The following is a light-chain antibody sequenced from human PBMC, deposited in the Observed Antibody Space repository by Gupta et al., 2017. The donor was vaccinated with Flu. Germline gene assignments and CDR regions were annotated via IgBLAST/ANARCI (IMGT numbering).Light chain of an antibody. J-gene: IGLJ2*01. Sequence: QSALTQPASVSGSPGPSITISCTGTTSDVGGYNSVSWYQPRPGTAPNLMSYDGSNRPSGISNRFSCSKSCNTASPTISGLQAEDEAEYYCCYYTSGRTLVGAFGGGTKLTVL. CDR3: CYYTSGRTLVGA. V-gene: IGLV2-14*01. CDR2: DGS. CDR1: TSDVGGYNS.